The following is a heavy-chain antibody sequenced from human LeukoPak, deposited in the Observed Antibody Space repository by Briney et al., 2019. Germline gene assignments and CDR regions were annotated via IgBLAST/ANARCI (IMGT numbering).Heavy chain of an antibody. CDR1: XFTFSSYD. V-gene: IGHV3-30*02. CDR2: IRYDGSYT. J-gene: IGHJ4*02. Sequence: CXXSXFTFSSYDMHWVRQAPGKGLEWVAFIRYDGSYTYYADSVKGRFTISRDNSENTLYLQMNSLRAEDTAVYYCXXXXGXXSHPYDYWGQGTLVTVSS. CDR3: XXXXGXXSHPYDY.